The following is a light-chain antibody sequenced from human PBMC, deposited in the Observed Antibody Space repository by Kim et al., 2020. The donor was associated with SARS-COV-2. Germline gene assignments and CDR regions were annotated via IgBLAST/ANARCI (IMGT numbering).Light chain of an antibody. CDR2: LNSDGSH. CDR1: SGHSSYA. J-gene: IGLJ3*02. Sequence: ASVKLNCTRSSGHSSYAIAWHQQQPEKGPRYLMKLNSDGSHSKGDGIPDRFSGSSSGAERYLTICSLQSEDEADYYCQTWGTGTWVFGGGTQLTVL. CDR3: QTWGTGTWV. V-gene: IGLV4-69*01.